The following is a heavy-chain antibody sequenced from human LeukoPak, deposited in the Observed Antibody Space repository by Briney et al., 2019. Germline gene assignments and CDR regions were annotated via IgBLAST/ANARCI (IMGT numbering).Heavy chain of an antibody. CDR3: AREKQSGGTPFDY. V-gene: IGHV3-74*01. D-gene: IGHD1-26*01. CDR2: INPDGSTT. Sequence: GGSLRLSCAASGFTFSNYWMHWVRQDPGKGLVWVSFINPDGSTTNYADSVKGRFTISRDNAKNTVYLQMNSLRDEDTAVYYCAREKQSGGTPFDYWGQGSLVTVSS. CDR1: GFTFSNYW. J-gene: IGHJ4*02.